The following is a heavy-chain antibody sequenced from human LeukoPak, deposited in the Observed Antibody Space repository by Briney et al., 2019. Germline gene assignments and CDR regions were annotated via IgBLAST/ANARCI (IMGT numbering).Heavy chain of an antibody. Sequence: SETLSLTCAVYGGSFSGYYWSWIRQPPGKGLEWIGETNHSGSTNYNPSLKSRVTISVDTSKNQFSLKLSSVTAADTAVYYCARGKSYYDFWSGYSHFDYWGQGTLVTVSS. J-gene: IGHJ4*02. CDR2: TNHSGST. CDR1: GGSFSGYY. V-gene: IGHV4-34*01. D-gene: IGHD3-3*01. CDR3: ARGKSYYDFWSGYSHFDY.